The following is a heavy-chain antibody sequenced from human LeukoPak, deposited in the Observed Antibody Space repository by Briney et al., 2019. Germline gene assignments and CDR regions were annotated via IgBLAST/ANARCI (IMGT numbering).Heavy chain of an antibody. CDR3: ARGEGDYYDSSGYLLHDAFDI. Sequence: PSETLSLTCTVSGGXISSYYCSWIRQPPGKGLEWIGYIYYSGSTNYNPSLKSRVTISVDTSKNQFSLKLSSVTAADTAVYYCARGEGDYYDSSGYLLHDAFDIWGQGTVVTVSS. J-gene: IGHJ3*02. CDR1: GGXISSYY. V-gene: IGHV4-59*01. D-gene: IGHD3-22*01. CDR2: IYYSGST.